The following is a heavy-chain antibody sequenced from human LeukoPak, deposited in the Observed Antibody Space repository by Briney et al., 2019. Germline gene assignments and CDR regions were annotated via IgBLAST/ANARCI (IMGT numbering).Heavy chain of an antibody. CDR1: GYIFTDYY. D-gene: IGHD3-3*01. V-gene: IGHV1-2*02. Sequence: RASVTVSCKASGYIFTDYYMHWVRQAPGQGLEWMGWINPNSGVSNYAQKFRGRVTMTRDTSISTAYMELSRLTSDDTAVYYCARVKGRVFGVITTKERFFDYWGQGTLVTVSS. CDR2: INPNSGVS. CDR3: ARVKGRVFGVITTKERFFDY. J-gene: IGHJ4*02.